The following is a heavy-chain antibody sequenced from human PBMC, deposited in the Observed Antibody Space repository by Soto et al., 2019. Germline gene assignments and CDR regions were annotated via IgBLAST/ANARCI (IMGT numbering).Heavy chain of an antibody. J-gene: IGHJ4*02. CDR2: IYHSGST. V-gene: IGHV4-4*02. CDR3: ASDYRKNYYDSSGYVY. D-gene: IGHD3-22*01. Sequence: SETLSLTCAVSGGSISSSNWWSWVRQPPGKGLEWIGEIYHSGSTNYSPSLKSRVTISVDKSKNQFSLKLSSVTAADTAVYYCASDYRKNYYDSSGYVYWGQGTLVTVSS. CDR1: GGSISSSNW.